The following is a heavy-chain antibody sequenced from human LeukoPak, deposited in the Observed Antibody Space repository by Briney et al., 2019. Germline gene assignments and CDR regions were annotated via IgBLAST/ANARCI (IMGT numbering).Heavy chain of an antibody. CDR1: GGSISSGGYY. CDR2: IYHSGST. CDR3: ARGQEVPAARYGSFDI. V-gene: IGHV4-30-2*01. J-gene: IGHJ3*02. Sequence: PSEALSLTCTVSGGSISSGGYYWSWIRQPPGKGLEWIGYIYHSGSTYYNPSLKSRVTISVDRSKNQFSLKLSSVTAADTAVYYCARGQEVPAARYGSFDIWGQGTMVTVSS. D-gene: IGHD2-2*01.